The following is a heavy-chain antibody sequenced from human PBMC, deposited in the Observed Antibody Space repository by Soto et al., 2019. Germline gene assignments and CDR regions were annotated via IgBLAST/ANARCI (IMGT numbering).Heavy chain of an antibody. V-gene: IGHV1-8*01. Sequence: QVQLVQSGAEVKKPGASVKVACKASGYSFTSYDINWVRQATGQGLEWMGWMNPNSGNTGYAQKFQGRVTMTSNSSTSTAYMELSSLRSEDTAGYYCAREAAAGLVYWGQGTLVTVSS. D-gene: IGHD6-13*01. CDR3: AREAAAGLVY. CDR1: GYSFTSYD. J-gene: IGHJ4*02. CDR2: MNPNSGNT.